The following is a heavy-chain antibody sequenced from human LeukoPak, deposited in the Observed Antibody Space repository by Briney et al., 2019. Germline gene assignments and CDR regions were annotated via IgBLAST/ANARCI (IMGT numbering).Heavy chain of an antibody. CDR2: ISSSSSYI. D-gene: IGHD2-8*02. CDR3: ARGRGPLLRVVKGLFDI. Sequence: GGSLRLSCAASGFTFSSYSMNWVRQAPGKGLEWVSSISSSSSYIYYADSVKGRFTISRGNAKNSLYLQMNSLRAEDTAVYYCARGRGPLLRVVKGLFDIWGQGTMVTVSS. J-gene: IGHJ3*02. V-gene: IGHV3-21*01. CDR1: GFTFSSYS.